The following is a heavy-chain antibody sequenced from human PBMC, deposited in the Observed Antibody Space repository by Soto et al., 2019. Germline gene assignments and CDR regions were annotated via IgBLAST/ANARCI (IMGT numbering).Heavy chain of an antibody. CDR2: ISYDGSNK. Sequence: QVQLVESGGGVVQPGRSLRLSCAASGFTFSSYGMHWVRQAPGKGLEWVAVISYDGSNKYYADSVKGRFTISRDNSKNTLYLQMNSLRAEDTAVYYCAKDREGTSGWYWVDYWGQGTLVTVSS. V-gene: IGHV3-30*18. CDR1: GFTFSSYG. D-gene: IGHD6-19*01. J-gene: IGHJ4*02. CDR3: AKDREGTSGWYWVDY.